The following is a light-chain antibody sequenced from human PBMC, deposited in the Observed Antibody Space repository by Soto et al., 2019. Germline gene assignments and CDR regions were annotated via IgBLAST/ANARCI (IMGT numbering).Light chain of an antibody. J-gene: IGKJ5*01. V-gene: IGKV3-11*01. CDR1: QSVSSY. CDR2: DAS. Sequence: EIVLTQSPATLSLSPGERAALSCRCSQSVSSYLAWYQQKPGQAPRLLIYDASNRATGIPARFSGSGSGTDFTLTISRLEPEDFAVYYCQQYSSSPSITFGQGTRLEIK. CDR3: QQYSSSPSIT.